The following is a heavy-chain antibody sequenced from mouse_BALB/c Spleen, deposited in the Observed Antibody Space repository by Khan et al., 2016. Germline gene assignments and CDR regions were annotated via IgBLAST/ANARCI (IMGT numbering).Heavy chain of an antibody. Sequence: EVELVESGGGLVQPGGSLKLSCAASGFTFSSYGMSWVRQTPDKKLELVATINSNGGSTYYPASVKGRFTISRDNAKNTLYLQMSSLKSEDTAMYYCARMTRTINWRQGTTLTVSS. CDR3: ARMTRTIN. J-gene: IGHJ2*01. V-gene: IGHV5-6-3*01. CDR2: INSNGGST. CDR1: GFTFSSYG.